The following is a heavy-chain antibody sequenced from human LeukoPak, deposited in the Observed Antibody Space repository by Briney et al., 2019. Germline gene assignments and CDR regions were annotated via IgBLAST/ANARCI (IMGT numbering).Heavy chain of an antibody. Sequence: GGSLRLSCAASGNYWMHWVRQAPGKGLVWVSHINSDGSWTSYADSVKGRFTISKYNAKNTVYLQMNNLRAEDTAVYYCVSFYETYWGRGTLATVSS. V-gene: IGHV3-74*01. D-gene: IGHD2/OR15-2a*01. CDR2: INSDGSWT. J-gene: IGHJ4*02. CDR1: GNYW. CDR3: VSFYETY.